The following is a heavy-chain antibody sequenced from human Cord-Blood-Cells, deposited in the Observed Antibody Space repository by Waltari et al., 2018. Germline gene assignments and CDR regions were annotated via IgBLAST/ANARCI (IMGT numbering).Heavy chain of an antibody. Sequence: EVQLVQSGAEVKKPGESPKISCKGSGSSFTSYWIACVRQMPGKGLEWMGIIYPRDSDTRYSPSFQGQVTISADKSISTAYLQWSSLKASDTAMYYCARRGGPDHYYFDYWGQGTLVTVSS. D-gene: IGHD3-16*01. CDR3: ARRGGPDHYYFDY. V-gene: IGHV5-51*01. J-gene: IGHJ4*02. CDR2: IYPRDSDT. CDR1: GSSFTSYW.